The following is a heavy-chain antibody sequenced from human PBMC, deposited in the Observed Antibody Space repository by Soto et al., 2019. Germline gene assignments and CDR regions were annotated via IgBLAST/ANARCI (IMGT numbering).Heavy chain of an antibody. D-gene: IGHD3-3*01. CDR3: ASLYYDFWSGYPGPHYYYYYGMDV. Sequence: PGGSLRLSCAASGFTFSSYAMHWVRQAPGKGLEWVAVISYDGSNKYYADSVKGRFTISRDNSKNTLYLQMNSLRAEDTAVYYCASLYYDFWSGYPGPHYYYYYGMDVWGQGTTVTVSS. J-gene: IGHJ6*02. V-gene: IGHV3-30-3*01. CDR1: GFTFSSYA. CDR2: ISYDGSNK.